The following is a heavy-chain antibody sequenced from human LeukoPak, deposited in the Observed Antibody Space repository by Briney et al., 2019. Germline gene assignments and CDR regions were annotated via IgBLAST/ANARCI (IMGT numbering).Heavy chain of an antibody. D-gene: IGHD2-2*01. V-gene: IGHV3-33*08. CDR3: ARGYPIVVVPAAIYLDP. J-gene: IGHJ5*02. Sequence: GGSLRLSCSASGFTFSIYVMLGVRHPPGKALEGVAFILHYGSNKYYADYVTGRFTISRDNYKTTLYLQMNSLRAEATAVYYCARGYPIVVVPAAIYLDPWGQGTLVTVSS. CDR2: ILHYGSNK. CDR1: GFTFSIYV.